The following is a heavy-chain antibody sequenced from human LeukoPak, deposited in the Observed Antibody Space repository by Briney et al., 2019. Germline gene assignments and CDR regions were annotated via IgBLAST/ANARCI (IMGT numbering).Heavy chain of an antibody. D-gene: IGHD3-3*01. CDR2: IYYTGST. Sequence: SETLSLTCTVSGVSINNYYWSWIRQPPGKGMEWIGYIYYTGSTNYNPSLKSLLIISIDTSKNQFSLKLRSVTAADTAVYFCARASSTPGSGYYPFDYWGQGTLVTVSS. CDR3: ARASSTPGSGYYPFDY. CDR1: GVSINNYY. V-gene: IGHV4-59*01. J-gene: IGHJ4*02.